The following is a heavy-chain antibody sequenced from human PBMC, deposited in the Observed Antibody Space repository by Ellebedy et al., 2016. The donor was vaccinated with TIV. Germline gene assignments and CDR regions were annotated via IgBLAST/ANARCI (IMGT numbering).Heavy chain of an antibody. CDR3: ASVPSAGADF. CDR1: GYNFTDNY. D-gene: IGHD4-17*01. J-gene: IGHJ4*02. CDR2: ISAYTGET. Sequence: ASVKVSCKASGYNFTDNYIHWVRQAPGQGLEWVGWISAYTGETDYSQKVQGRVTMTRDTSTRTVYMELSSLRSEDTAVYYCASVPSAGADFWGQGTLVTVSS. V-gene: IGHV1-2*02.